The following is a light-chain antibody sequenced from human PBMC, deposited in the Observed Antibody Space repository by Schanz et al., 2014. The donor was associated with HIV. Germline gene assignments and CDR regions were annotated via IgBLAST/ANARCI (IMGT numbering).Light chain of an antibody. CDR1: SSDVGADNS. V-gene: IGLV2-14*03. J-gene: IGLJ2*01. Sequence: QSALTQPASVSGSPGQSITISCTGTSSDVGADNSVSWYQQHPGRAPRLLVYDVTYRPSGVSNRFSGSKSGNTASLTISGLQPEDEADYYCCSYAGSCIVVFGGGTKLTVL. CDR3: CSYAGSCIVV. CDR2: DVT.